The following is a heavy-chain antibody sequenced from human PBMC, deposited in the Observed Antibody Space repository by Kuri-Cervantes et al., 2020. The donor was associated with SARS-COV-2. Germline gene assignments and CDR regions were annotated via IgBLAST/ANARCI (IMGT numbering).Heavy chain of an antibody. J-gene: IGHJ6*02. V-gene: IGHV1-69*17. D-gene: IGHD2-21*02. CDR2: IIPIFGIA. CDR3: ARSCCGGDCYSPPYYYYYGMDV. CDR1: GGTFSSYT. Sequence: GGSLRLSCKASGGTFSSYTISWVRQAPGQGLEWMGGIIPIFGIANYAQKFQGRVTITADKSTSTAYMELSSLRSEDTAVYYCARSCCGGDCYSPPYYYYYGMDVWGQGTTVTVSS.